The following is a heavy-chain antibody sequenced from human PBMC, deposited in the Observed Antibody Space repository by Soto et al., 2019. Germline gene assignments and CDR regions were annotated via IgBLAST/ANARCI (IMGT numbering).Heavy chain of an antibody. Sequence: VQLLESGGGLVQPGGSLRLSCAASGFTFSSYAMSWVRQAPGKGLEWVSAISGSGGSTYYADSVKGRFTISRDNSKNTLYLQMNSLRAEDTAVYYCAKGLYSMVRGVTSKNYYYYGMDVWGQGTTVTVSS. D-gene: IGHD3-10*01. CDR1: GFTFSSYA. J-gene: IGHJ6*02. V-gene: IGHV3-23*01. CDR2: ISGSGGST. CDR3: AKGLYSMVRGVTSKNYYYYGMDV.